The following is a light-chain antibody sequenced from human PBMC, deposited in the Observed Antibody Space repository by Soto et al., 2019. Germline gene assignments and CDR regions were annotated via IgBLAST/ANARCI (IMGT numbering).Light chain of an antibody. CDR1: QNVGSD. Sequence: EIVMTQSPATLSVSLGERATISCRASQNVGSDLAWYQQKPGQAPRLVIYDIFTRATSVPTRISGSGSGTEFTLTISSLQSEDFAVYYCQQYNSWPFTFGGGTKVEIK. J-gene: IGKJ4*01. CDR2: DIF. V-gene: IGKV3D-15*01. CDR3: QQYNSWPFT.